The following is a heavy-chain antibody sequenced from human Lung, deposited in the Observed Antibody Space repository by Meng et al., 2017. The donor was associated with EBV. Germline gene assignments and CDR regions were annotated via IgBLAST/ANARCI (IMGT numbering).Heavy chain of an antibody. CDR2: INYSGIT. D-gene: IGHD2-2*01. CDR1: GRSFSSSY. J-gene: IGHJ4*02. V-gene: IGHV4-34*01. Sequence: QVRLQQWGAGLLKPSETLSLTCGVSGRSFSSSYWSWIRQPPGKGLEWIGQINYSGITNYNPSLKSRVTISVDTSKNQFSLSLNSVTAADTAVYYCARGGTSSAPFDYWGQGTLVTVSS. CDR3: ARGGTSSAPFDY.